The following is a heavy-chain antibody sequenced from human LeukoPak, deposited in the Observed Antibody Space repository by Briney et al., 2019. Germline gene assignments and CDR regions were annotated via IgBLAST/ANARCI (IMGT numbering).Heavy chain of an antibody. CDR2: IHHSGRT. CDR3: VMGYYDSRGDSNPFDI. D-gene: IGHD3-22*01. Sequence: SETLPLTCTVSGDSISSSYWSWIRQPPGKGLEWIGYIHHSGRTNYKPSLKSRVTIFVDTSNNQFSLRLTSLIAADTAMYYCVMGYYDSRGDSNPFDIWGQGTMVTVSS. CDR1: GDSISSSY. V-gene: IGHV4-59*03. J-gene: IGHJ3*02.